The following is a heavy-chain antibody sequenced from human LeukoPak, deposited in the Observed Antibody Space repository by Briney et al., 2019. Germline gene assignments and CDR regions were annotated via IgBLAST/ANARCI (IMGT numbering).Heavy chain of an antibody. CDR1: GYTFTTYG. CDR3: VLGDILTGYWAEYFPY. V-gene: IGHV1-18*01. Sequence: KVSCKASGYTFTTYGLSWVRQARGQGLEWMGWISGHNGNTNYAHKFQGRVSMTTDTPTRTAYMELKSLRSDDTAVYYCVLGDILTGYWAEYFPYWGQGTLVTVSS. CDR2: ISGHNGNT. J-gene: IGHJ4*02. D-gene: IGHD3-9*01.